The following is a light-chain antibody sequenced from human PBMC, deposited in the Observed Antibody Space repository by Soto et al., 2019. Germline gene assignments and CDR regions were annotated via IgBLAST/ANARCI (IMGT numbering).Light chain of an antibody. J-gene: IGKJ4*01. Sequence: EIVLTQSPATLSLSPGDTATLSCRASQTVTSSLAWFQQRPGQAPRLLIYDVSRRAPAIPARFSGSGSGTDFTLTISSREPEDFAIYYCQQRTTWPTFGGGTKVEIK. CDR1: QTVTSS. V-gene: IGKV3-11*01. CDR3: QQRTTWPT. CDR2: DVS.